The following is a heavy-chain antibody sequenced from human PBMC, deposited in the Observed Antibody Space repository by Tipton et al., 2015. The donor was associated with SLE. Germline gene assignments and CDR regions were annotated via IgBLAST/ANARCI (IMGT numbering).Heavy chain of an antibody. Sequence: TLSLTCTVSGYSISSGYYWGWIRQPPGKGLEWIGEINHSENTNYNPSLKSRVTISVDTSKNQFSLKLNSVTAADTAVFYCARVTGHSSGWYGWVDSWGQGTLVTVSS. CDR2: INHSENT. CDR1: GYSISSGYY. V-gene: IGHV4-38-2*02. D-gene: IGHD6-19*01. CDR3: ARVTGHSSGWYGWVDS. J-gene: IGHJ4*02.